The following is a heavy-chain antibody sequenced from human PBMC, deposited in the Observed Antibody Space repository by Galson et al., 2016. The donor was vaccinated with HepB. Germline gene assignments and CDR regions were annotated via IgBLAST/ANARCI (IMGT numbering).Heavy chain of an antibody. CDR3: AGDPGLYSASYYTILDY. Sequence: SLRLSCAASGFTFSSYGMHWVRQAPGKGLEWVAVIWYDGSNKYYADSVKGRFTISRDNSKNTLYLQMNSLRAEDTAVYYCAGDPGLYSASYYTILDYWGQGTLVTVSS. CDR2: IWYDGSNK. CDR1: GFTFSSYG. J-gene: IGHJ4*02. D-gene: IGHD1-26*01. V-gene: IGHV3-33*01.